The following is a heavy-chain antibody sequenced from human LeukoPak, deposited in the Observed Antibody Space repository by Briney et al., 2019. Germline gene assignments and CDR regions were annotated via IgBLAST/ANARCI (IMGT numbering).Heavy chain of an antibody. CDR1: GFTFSSYS. D-gene: IGHD5-18*01. CDR2: ISSSSSYI. J-gene: IGHJ4*02. V-gene: IGHV3-21*01. CDR3: AREDVDTAMVAYYFDY. Sequence: PGGSLRLSCAASGFTFSSYSMNWVRQAPGKGLEWVSSISSSSSYIYYADSVEGRFTISRDNAKNSLYLQMNSLRAEDTAVYYCAREDVDTAMVAYYFDYWGQGTLVTVSS.